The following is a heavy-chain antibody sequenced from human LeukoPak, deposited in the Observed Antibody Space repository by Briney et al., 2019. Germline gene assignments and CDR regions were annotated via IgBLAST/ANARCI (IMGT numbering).Heavy chain of an antibody. CDR1: GGSISSYY. V-gene: IGHV4-59*01. CDR2: IYYSGST. J-gene: IGHJ5*02. CDR3: AGGTYSSSWYGYNWFDP. Sequence: SETLSLTCTVSGGSISSYYWSWIRQPPGKGLEWIGYIYYSGSTNYNPSLKSRVTISVDTSKNQFSLKLSSVTAADTAVYYCAGGTYSSSWYGYNWFDPWGQGTLVTVSS. D-gene: IGHD6-13*01.